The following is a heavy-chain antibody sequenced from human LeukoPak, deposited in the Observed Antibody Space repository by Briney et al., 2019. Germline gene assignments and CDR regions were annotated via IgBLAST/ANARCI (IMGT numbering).Heavy chain of an antibody. CDR2: IKSDGST. D-gene: IGHD3-22*01. V-gene: IGHV3-74*01. CDR3: ARAPSEIGGYYPEYFRH. J-gene: IGHJ1*01. Sequence: GGSLRLSCTASGFTFGDYAMSWVRQAPGKGLVWVSRIKSDGSTNYADSVKGRFAISRDNAKNTLSLQMNSLRAEDTGVYYCARAPSEIGGYYPEYFRHWGQGTLVTVSS. CDR1: GFTFGDYA.